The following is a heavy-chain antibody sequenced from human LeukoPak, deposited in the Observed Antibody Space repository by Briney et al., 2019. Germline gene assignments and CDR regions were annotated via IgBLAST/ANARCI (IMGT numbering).Heavy chain of an antibody. J-gene: IGHJ4*02. CDR3: ARDPHGTGYFDC. CDR2: IKSDGSII. CDR1: GFTFSNYW. Sequence: GGSLRLSCAASGFTFSNYWMHWVRQAPGKGLVWVSRIKSDGSIIRYADSVKGRFTISRDNAKNTLYLQMNSLRAEDTAVYYCARDPHGTGYFDCWGQGTLVTVSS. D-gene: IGHD1-14*01. V-gene: IGHV3-74*01.